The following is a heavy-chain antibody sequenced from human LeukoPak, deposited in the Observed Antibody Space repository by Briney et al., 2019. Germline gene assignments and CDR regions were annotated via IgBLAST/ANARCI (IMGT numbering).Heavy chain of an antibody. J-gene: IGHJ4*02. D-gene: IGHD3-9*01. V-gene: IGHV4-31*03. CDR3: ARSRYYDILTGYSMYYFDY. CDR1: GGSISSGGYY. Sequence: SETLSLTCTVSGGSISSGGYYWSWIRQHPGKGLEWIGYIYYSGSTYYNPSLKSRVTISVDTSKNQFSLKLSSVTAADTAVYYCARSRYYDILTGYSMYYFDYWGQGTLVTVSS. CDR2: IYYSGST.